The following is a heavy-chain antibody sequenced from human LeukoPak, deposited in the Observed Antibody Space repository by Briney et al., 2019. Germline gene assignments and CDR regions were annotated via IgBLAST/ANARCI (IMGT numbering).Heavy chain of an antibody. V-gene: IGHV3-7*01. D-gene: IGHD3-3*01. Sequence: GGSLRLSCAASGFTLSNYWMSWVRQAPGKGLEWVANVKYDGSEKYYVDSVNGRFTISRDNAKNSLYLQMNSLRAEDTAVYYCARAPREWLLGYYFDYWGQGTLVTVSS. J-gene: IGHJ4*02. CDR1: GFTLSNYW. CDR2: VKYDGSEK. CDR3: ARAPREWLLGYYFDY.